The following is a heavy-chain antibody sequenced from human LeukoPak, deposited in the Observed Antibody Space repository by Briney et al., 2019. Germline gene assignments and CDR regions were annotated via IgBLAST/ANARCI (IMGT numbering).Heavy chain of an antibody. V-gene: IGHV3-23*01. Sequence: GGSLRLSCAASGFTFSSYAMSWVRQAPGKGLEWVSAISGSGGSTNYADSVKGRFTISRDNSKNTLYLQMNSLRAEDTAVYYCATYLKGDGYTDYWGQGTLVTVSS. D-gene: IGHD5-24*01. J-gene: IGHJ4*02. CDR1: GFTFSSYA. CDR3: ATYLKGDGYTDY. CDR2: ISGSGGST.